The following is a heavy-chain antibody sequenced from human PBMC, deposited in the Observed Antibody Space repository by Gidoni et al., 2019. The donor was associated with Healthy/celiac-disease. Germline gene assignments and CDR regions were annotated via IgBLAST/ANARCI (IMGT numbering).Heavy chain of an antibody. CDR1: GGTFSSYA. D-gene: IGHD1-26*01. CDR3: ARGVRSGSYYYYYYGMDV. V-gene: IGHV1-69*01. Sequence: QVQLVQSGAEGKKPGSSVKVSCKASGGTFSSYAISWVRQAPGQGLEWMGGIIPIFGTANYAQKFQGRVTITADESTSTAYMELSSLRSEDTAVYYCARGVRSGSYYYYYYGMDVWGQGTTVTVSS. CDR2: IIPIFGTA. J-gene: IGHJ6*02.